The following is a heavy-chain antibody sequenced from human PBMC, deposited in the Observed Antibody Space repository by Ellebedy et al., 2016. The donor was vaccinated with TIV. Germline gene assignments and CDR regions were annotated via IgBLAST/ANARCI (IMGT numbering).Heavy chain of an antibody. CDR3: ARSIFGVVIIYAFDI. CDR2: IYYSGST. D-gene: IGHD3-3*01. V-gene: IGHV4-30-4*01. CDR1: GGSISSGDYY. Sequence: MPSETLSLTCTVSGGSISSGDYYWSWIRQPPGKGLEWIGYIYYSGSTYYNPSLKSRVTISVDTSKNQFSLKLSSVTAADTAVYYCARSIFGVVIIYAFDIWGQGTMVTVSS. J-gene: IGHJ3*02.